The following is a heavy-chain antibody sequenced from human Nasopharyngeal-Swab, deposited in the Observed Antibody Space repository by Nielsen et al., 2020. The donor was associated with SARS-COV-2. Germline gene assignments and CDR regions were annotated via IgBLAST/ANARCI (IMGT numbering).Heavy chain of an antibody. V-gene: IGHV3-49*02. Sequence: WIRQPPGKGLEWVGFIRSKAYGGTTEYAASVKGRFTISRDDSKSIAYLQMNSLKTEDTAVYHCTRSYDYVWGSYRKSWGQGTLVTVSS. CDR3: TRSYDYVWGSYRKS. CDR2: IRSKAYGGTT. D-gene: IGHD3-16*02. J-gene: IGHJ5*02.